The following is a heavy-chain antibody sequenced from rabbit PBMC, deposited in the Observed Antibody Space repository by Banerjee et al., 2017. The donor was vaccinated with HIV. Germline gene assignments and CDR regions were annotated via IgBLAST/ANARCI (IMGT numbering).Heavy chain of an antibody. J-gene: IGHJ4*01. Sequence: QSLEESGGDLVKPGGTLTLTCTASGFDFSGYWMYWVRQAPGKGLEWIACINTSSGNTVYASWAKGRFTISKTSSTTVTLQMTSLTAADTAKYFCARDLAGVIGWNFNLWGQGTLVTV. CDR3: ARDLAGVIGWNFNL. CDR2: INTSSGNT. V-gene: IGHV1S40*01. CDR1: GFDFSGYW. D-gene: IGHD4-1*01.